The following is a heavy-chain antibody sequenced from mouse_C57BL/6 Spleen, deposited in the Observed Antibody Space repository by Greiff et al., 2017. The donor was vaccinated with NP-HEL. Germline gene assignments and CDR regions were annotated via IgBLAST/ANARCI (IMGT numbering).Heavy chain of an antibody. CDR3: TRGLYPHDFDY. V-gene: IGHV1-15*01. CDR2: IDPETGGT. J-gene: IGHJ2*01. CDR1: GYTFTDYE. Sequence: QVQLQQSGAELVRPGASVTLSCKASGYTFTDYEMHWVKQTPVHGLEWIGAIDPETGGTAYNQKFKGKAILTADKSSSTAYMELRSLTSEDSAVYYCTRGLYPHDFDYGGQGTTLTVSS. D-gene: IGHD6-1*01.